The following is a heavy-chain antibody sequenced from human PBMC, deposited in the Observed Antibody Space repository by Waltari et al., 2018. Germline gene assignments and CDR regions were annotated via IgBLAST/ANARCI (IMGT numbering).Heavy chain of an antibody. J-gene: IGHJ4*02. CDR1: GGSISSHY. V-gene: IGHV4-59*11. CDR2: IYYSGST. CDR3: ARGRGELDY. D-gene: IGHD4-17*01. Sequence: QVQLQESGPGLVKPSETLSLTCTVSGGSISSHYWSWVRQTPGKGLEWIGYIYYSGSTNNNPSLMSRVTISVATSENEFSLKLTSVTAADTAVYYCARGRGELDYWGQGTLVTVSS.